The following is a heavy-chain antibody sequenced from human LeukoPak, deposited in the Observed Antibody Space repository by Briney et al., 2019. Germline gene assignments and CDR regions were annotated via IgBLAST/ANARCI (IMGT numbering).Heavy chain of an antibody. Sequence: GGSLRLSCAASGFTVSSNYMSWVRQAPGKGLEWVSAISGSGGSTYYADSVKGRFTISRDNSKNTLYLQMNSLRAEDTAVYYCATTTVTTGDYFDYWGQGTLVTVSS. J-gene: IGHJ4*02. CDR1: GFTVSSNY. D-gene: IGHD4-17*01. CDR2: ISGSGGST. V-gene: IGHV3-23*01. CDR3: ATTTVTTGDYFDY.